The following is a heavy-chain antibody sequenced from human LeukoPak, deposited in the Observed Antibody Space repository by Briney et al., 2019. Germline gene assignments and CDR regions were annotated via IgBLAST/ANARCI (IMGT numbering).Heavy chain of an antibody. Sequence: GGSLRLSCAASGFTFSSYAMSWVRQAPGKGLEWVSAISGSGGSTYYADSAKGRFTISRDNSKDTLFLQLNSLTAADTAMYFCAKASVAIPQYCNSWGQGTLVTVSS. V-gene: IGHV3-23*01. CDR3: AKASVAIPQYCNS. J-gene: IGHJ5*02. D-gene: IGHD2-2*02. CDR1: GFTFSSYA. CDR2: ISGSGGST.